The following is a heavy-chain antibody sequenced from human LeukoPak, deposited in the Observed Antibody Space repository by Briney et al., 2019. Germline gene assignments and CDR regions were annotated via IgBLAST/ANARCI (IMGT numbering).Heavy chain of an antibody. CDR2: INHSGST. Sequence: PSETLSLTCTVSGVSISSSNSYWGWIRQPPGKGLEWIGEINHSGSTYYNPSLKSRVTISVDTSKNQFSLKLSSVTAADTAVYYCARDDVGAFDYWGQGTLVTVSS. V-gene: IGHV4-39*07. D-gene: IGHD1-26*01. CDR1: GVSISSSNSY. CDR3: ARDDVGAFDY. J-gene: IGHJ4*02.